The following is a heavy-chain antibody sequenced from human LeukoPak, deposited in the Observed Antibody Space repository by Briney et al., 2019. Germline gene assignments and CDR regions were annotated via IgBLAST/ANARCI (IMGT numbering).Heavy chain of an antibody. CDR3: ARDKGCSIDQ. CDR1: GFAFNTYW. V-gene: IGHV3-74*01. CDR2: INGDGSST. J-gene: IGHJ5*02. Sequence: GGSLRLSCAASGFAFNTYWMHWVRQAPGTGLVWVSRINGDGSSTSYADFVKGRFTISRDNAKNTLYLQMNSLRAEETAIYYCARDKGCSIDQWGQGTLVTVSS. D-gene: IGHD6-13*01.